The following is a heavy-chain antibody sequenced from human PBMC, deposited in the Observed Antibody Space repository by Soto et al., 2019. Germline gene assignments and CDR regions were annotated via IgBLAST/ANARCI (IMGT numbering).Heavy chain of an antibody. CDR1: GFTFTSSA. CDR3: AAPRHPFYYYYGMDV. V-gene: IGHV1-58*01. Sequence: SVKVSCKASGFTFTSSAVQWVRQARGQRLEWIGWIVVGSGNTNYAQKFQERVTITRDMSTSTAYMELSSLRSEDTAVYYCAAPRHPFYYYYGMDVWGQGTKVTVSS. J-gene: IGHJ6*02. D-gene: IGHD6-6*01. CDR2: IVVGSGNT.